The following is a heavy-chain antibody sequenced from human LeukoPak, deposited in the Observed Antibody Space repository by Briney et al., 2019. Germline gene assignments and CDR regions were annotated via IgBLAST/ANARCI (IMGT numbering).Heavy chain of an antibody. CDR3: ARSLKWYCSGGNCYSAPSTSDFNWFDP. CDR2: ISSSGGFI. J-gene: IGHJ5*02. Sequence: PGRSLRLSCAASEFAFSSYSMSWVRQAPGKGLQWVSSISSSGGFISYADSLKGRFTISRDNARNSLYLQMNSLRAEDTAMYYCARSLKWYCSGGNCYSAPSTSDFNWFDPWGQGTLVTVSS. CDR1: EFAFSSYS. D-gene: IGHD2-15*01. V-gene: IGHV3-21*01.